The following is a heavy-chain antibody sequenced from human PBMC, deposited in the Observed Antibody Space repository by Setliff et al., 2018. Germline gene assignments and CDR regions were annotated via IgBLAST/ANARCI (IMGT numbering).Heavy chain of an antibody. CDR3: ARALPSIHIDY. J-gene: IGHJ4*02. CDR2: ISYDGTYK. D-gene: IGHD6-6*01. CDR1: GFTFTSYD. Sequence: GGSLRLSCAASGFTFTSYDIHWVRQAPGKGLEWVAVISYDGTYKNFVDSVKARFTISRDNSKDTLYLQMNSLRSEDTAVYYCARALPSIHIDYWGQGTQVTVSS. V-gene: IGHV3-30-3*01.